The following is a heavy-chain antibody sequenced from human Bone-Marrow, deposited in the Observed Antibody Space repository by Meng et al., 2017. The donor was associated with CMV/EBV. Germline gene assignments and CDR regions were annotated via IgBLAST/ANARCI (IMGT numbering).Heavy chain of an antibody. V-gene: IGHV3-20*04. CDR1: GFTFDNYG. J-gene: IGHJ6*02. CDR2: ISWDGGNT. Sequence: GESLKISCAASGFTFDNYGMSWVRQAPGKGLEWVSGISWDGGNTTYADSVKGRFTISRDNAKNSLYLQMNSLRAEDTAVYYCAKRGDSSGTYAMDFWTQGNTV. CDR3: AKRGDSSGTYAMDF. D-gene: IGHD3-22*01.